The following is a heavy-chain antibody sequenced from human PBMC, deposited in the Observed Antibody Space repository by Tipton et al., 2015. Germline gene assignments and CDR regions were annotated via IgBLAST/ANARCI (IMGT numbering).Heavy chain of an antibody. CDR2: ISGSGGST. V-gene: IGHV3-23*01. J-gene: IGHJ4*02. CDR3: AKPVAGKGGLIDY. CDR1: GFIFSSYA. D-gene: IGHD6-19*01. Sequence: SLRLSCAASGFIFSSYAMNWVRQAPGKGLEWVSIISGSGGSTYYANSVKGRFTISRDNSKNTLYLQMNSLRAEDSAVYYYAKPVAGKGGLIDYWGQGTLVTVSS.